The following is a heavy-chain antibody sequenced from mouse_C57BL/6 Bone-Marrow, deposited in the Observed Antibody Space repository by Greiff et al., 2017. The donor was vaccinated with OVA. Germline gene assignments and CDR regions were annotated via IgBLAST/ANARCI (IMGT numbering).Heavy chain of an antibody. CDR3: ASPYEYDDGRSFDV. CDR2: IWSGGST. V-gene: IGHV2-2*01. D-gene: IGHD2-4*01. CDR1: GFSLTSYG. Sequence: VKLQESGPGLVQPSQSLSITCTVSGFSLTSYGVHWVRQSPGKGLEWLGVIWSGGSTDYNAAFISSLSISKDNYKSQVFFKMNSLQADETAIYYCASPYEYDDGRSFDVWGTGTTVTVSS. J-gene: IGHJ1*03.